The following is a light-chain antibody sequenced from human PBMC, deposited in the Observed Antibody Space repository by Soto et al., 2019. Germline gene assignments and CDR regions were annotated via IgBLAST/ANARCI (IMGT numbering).Light chain of an antibody. Sequence: QSVLTQSPSVSAAPGQKVTISCSGSSSNIGNNYVSWYQQLPGTAPKLLIYDNNKRPSGIHDRLFCSKSCTSGTLDITGLQTGDEADYYCATWDGSLPGEVFGGGTKLTVL. J-gene: IGLJ2*01. CDR3: ATWDGSLPGEV. V-gene: IGLV1-51*01. CDR1: SSNIGNNY. CDR2: DNN.